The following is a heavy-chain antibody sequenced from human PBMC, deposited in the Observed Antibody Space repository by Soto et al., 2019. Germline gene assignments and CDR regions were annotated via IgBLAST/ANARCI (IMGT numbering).Heavy chain of an antibody. D-gene: IGHD6-13*01. CDR2: IYPRDSDT. V-gene: IGHV5-51*01. J-gene: IGHJ6*02. Sequence: GESLKISCQGSGYSFTSYWIGWVRQMPGKGLEWMGIIYPRDSDTRYSPSFQGQVTISADKSISTAYLQWSSLKASDTAMYYCARQVVRSWGRRYYYYGMDVWGQGTTVTVSS. CDR1: GYSFTSYW. CDR3: ARQVVRSWGRRYYYYGMDV.